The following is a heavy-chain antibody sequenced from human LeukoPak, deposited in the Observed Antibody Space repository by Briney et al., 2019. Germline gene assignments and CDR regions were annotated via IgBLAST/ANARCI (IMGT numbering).Heavy chain of an antibody. J-gene: IGHJ5*02. CDR2: SNPNSGGT. V-gene: IGHV1-2*02. D-gene: IGHD3-16*01. Sequence: ASVKVSCKASGYTFTGYYMHWVRQAPGQGLEWMGWSNPNSGGTNYAQKFQGRVTMTRDTSISTAYMELSRMRSADTAVYYCARDFTPRITGPWGNWFDPWGQGTLVTVSS. CDR3: ARDFTPRITGPWGNWFDP. CDR1: GYTFTGYY.